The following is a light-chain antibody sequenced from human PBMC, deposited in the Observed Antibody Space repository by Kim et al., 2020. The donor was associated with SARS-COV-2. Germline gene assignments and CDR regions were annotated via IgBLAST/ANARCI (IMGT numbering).Light chain of an antibody. V-gene: IGKV1-9*01. Sequence: VGDGGAGPWRTGQGVDKHLAWDEQKPGEAPKLRIFAAAALQGGVRSRFGGGGSGTEFALTVSSLEPGGFAIEYCERLNADRWTFGQGTKVDIK. CDR1: QGVDKH. J-gene: IGKJ1*01. CDR2: AAA. CDR3: ERLNADRWT.